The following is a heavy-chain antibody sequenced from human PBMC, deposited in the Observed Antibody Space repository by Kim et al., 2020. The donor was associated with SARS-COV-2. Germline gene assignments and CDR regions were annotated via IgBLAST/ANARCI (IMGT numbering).Heavy chain of an antibody. Sequence: SETLSLTCTVSGGSISSYYWSWIRPPPLPFLDFIVSLYYIGSTNYNPSLKSRVTISVDTSKNQFSLKLSSVTAADTAVYYCASANQGLERVYYYYGMDVWGQGTTVTVSS. J-gene: IGHJ6*02. CDR2: LYYIGST. CDR3: ASANQGLERVYYYYGMDV. D-gene: IGHD1-1*01. CDR1: GGSISSYY. V-gene: IGHV4-59*01.